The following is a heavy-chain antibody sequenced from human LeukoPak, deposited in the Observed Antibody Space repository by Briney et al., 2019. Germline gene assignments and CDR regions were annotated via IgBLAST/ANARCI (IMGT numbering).Heavy chain of an antibody. D-gene: IGHD1-14*01. V-gene: IGHV4-59*12. J-gene: IGHJ5*02. CDR2: IYYSGST. Sequence: NPSETLSLTCTVSGGSISSYYWSWIRQPPGKGLEWIGYIYYSGSTNYNPSLKSRVTISVDTSKNQFSLKLSSVTAADTAVYYCARGWGYKRWFDPWGQGTLVTVSS. CDR1: GGSISSYY. CDR3: ARGWGYKRWFDP.